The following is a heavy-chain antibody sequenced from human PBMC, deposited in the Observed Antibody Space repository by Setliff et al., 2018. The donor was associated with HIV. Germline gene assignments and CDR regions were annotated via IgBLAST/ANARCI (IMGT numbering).Heavy chain of an antibody. CDR3: ARSIIRPYSSGWPWYFDY. CDR2: IKPDGSEK. Sequence: PGGSLRLSCGASGFAFSNYWMTWVRQAPGKGLEWVAHIKPDGSEKYYVDSVKGRFTISRDNAKNSLSLQVNSLRAEDTAVYYCARSIIRPYSSGWPWYFDYWGQGTLVTVSS. V-gene: IGHV3-7*01. D-gene: IGHD6-19*01. CDR1: GFAFSNYW. J-gene: IGHJ4*02.